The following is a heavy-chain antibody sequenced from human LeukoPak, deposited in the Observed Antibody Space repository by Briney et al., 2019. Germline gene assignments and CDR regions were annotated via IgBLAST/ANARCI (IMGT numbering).Heavy chain of an antibody. Sequence: KPGGSLRLSCAASGFTFSDYYMSWIRQAPGKGVEWFSYISSSSSYTNYADSVKGRFTISRDNAKNSLYLQMNSLRAEDTAVYYCARGSRVWFGELLFDYWGQGTLVTVSS. CDR3: ARGSRVWFGELLFDY. CDR2: ISSSSSYT. CDR1: GFTFSDYY. D-gene: IGHD3-10*01. J-gene: IGHJ4*02. V-gene: IGHV3-11*06.